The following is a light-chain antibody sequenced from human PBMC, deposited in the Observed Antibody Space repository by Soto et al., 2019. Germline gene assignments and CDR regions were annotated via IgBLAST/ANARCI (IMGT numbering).Light chain of an antibody. V-gene: IGKV1-33*01. CDR3: QQADNLPVT. J-gene: IGKJ4*01. CDR1: QDIGKF. CDR2: DSS. Sequence: DIQLTQSPSSLSASVGDRITINCRASQDIGKFLNWYQHKTGEAPKLLIYDSSTLQAGVPSRFSGSASGTDFTHTISSLQPEDFAFSYCQQADNLPVTFGGGTRV.